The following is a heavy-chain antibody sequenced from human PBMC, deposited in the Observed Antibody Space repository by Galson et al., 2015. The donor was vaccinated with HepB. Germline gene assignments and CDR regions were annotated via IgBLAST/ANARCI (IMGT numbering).Heavy chain of an antibody. CDR1: GFTVSGNY. D-gene: IGHD3-3*01. V-gene: IGHV3-66*01. J-gene: IGHJ4*02. CDR2: IYSGGST. CDR3: ARSPRGPDYDSWSFYPFDY. Sequence: SLRLSCAASGFTVSGNYMSWVRQAPGMGLEWVSLIYSGGSTFYADSVKGRFTISRDNSKNSLYLQMNSLRGEDTAVYYCARSPRGPDYDSWSFYPFDYWGQGTLVTVSS.